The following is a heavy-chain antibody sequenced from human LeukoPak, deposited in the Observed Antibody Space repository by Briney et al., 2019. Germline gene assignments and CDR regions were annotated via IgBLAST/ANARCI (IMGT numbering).Heavy chain of an antibody. Sequence: PSETLSLTCTVSGGSISSDYWSWIRQPAGKGLEWIGRFYTNEGTSYNPSLKSRVTMSVDRSKNQFSLKLRSVTAADTAVYYCARGTYSGNYYLEFDYWGQGTLVTVSS. CDR2: FYTNEGT. CDR3: ARGTYSGNYYLEFDY. V-gene: IGHV4-4*07. J-gene: IGHJ4*02. CDR1: GGSISSDY. D-gene: IGHD1-26*01.